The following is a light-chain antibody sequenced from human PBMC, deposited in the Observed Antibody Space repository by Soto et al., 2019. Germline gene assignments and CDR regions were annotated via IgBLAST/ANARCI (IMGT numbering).Light chain of an antibody. CDR1: SSNIGAGYD. V-gene: IGLV1-40*01. CDR3: QSYDSSLSGSNV. CDR2: GNS. J-gene: IGLJ1*01. Sequence: QSALAQPPSVSGAPWQRVTISCTGSSSNIGAGYDVHWYQQLPGTAPKLLIYGNSNRPSGVPDRFSGSKSGTSASLAITGLQAEDEADYYCQSYDSSLSGSNVFGTGXRSP.